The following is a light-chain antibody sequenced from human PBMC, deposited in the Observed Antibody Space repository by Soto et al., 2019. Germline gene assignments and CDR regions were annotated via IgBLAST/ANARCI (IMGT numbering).Light chain of an antibody. J-gene: IGKJ4*01. CDR2: GAS. CDR3: QQLNAYPHS. CDR1: QDITNY. V-gene: IGKV1-9*01. Sequence: DIQLTQSPSFLSASVGDRVTNTCRASQDITNYLAWYLQKPGKAPKLLIYGASTLHSGVPSRFSGSGSGTDFTLTVSSLQPEDFATYYCQQLNAYPHSFGGGTKVDIK.